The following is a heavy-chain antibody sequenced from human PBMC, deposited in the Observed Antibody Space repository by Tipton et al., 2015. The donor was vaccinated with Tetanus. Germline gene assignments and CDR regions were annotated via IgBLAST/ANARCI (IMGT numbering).Heavy chain of an antibody. Sequence: TLSLTCSVSGGSLRSGDHYWSWIRQPPGKGLEWLAYISSSGITNSNYSPQRRITMSRDTSKNHASLKLASVTAADTAVYFLAIANVDFSKKGPSDAWGHGILVIVSA. CDR1: GGSLRSGDHY. CDR3: AIANVDFSKKGPSDA. V-gene: IGHV4-61*08. CDR2: ISSSGIT. D-gene: IGHD3-3*01. J-gene: IGHJ5*01.